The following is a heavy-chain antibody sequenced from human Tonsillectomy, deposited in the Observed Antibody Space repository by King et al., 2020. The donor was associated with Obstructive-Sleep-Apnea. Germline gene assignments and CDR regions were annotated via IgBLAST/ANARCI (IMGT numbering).Heavy chain of an antibody. CDR1: GFSLSWYW. D-gene: IGHD1-26*01. V-gene: IGHV3-7*03. J-gene: IGHJ6*02. Sequence: VQLVESGGGSVQPGGSLRLSCAVSGFSLSWYWVSWVRQAPGQGLEWVANIKEDGSEKYYVDSVEGRFTISRDNAKNSMYLQMNRLTAEDTAVYYCARDEGPVGATFGMDVWGQGTTVTVSS. CDR3: ARDEGPVGATFGMDV. CDR2: IKEDGSEK.